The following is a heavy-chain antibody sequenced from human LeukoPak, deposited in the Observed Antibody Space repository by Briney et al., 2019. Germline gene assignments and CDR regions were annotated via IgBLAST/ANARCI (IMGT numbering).Heavy chain of an antibody. V-gene: IGHV3-23*01. D-gene: IGHD3-22*01. CDR2: ISDSGSMT. CDR3: ARDAYYYDSSGYYLPAGADY. Sequence: GGSLRLSCGASGFTFSNYAMTWVRQAPGKGLEWVLAISDSGSMTYYADSVKGRFTISRDNAKNSLYLQMNSLRAEDTAVYYCARDAYYYDSSGYYLPAGADYWGQGTLVTVSS. J-gene: IGHJ4*02. CDR1: GFTFSNYA.